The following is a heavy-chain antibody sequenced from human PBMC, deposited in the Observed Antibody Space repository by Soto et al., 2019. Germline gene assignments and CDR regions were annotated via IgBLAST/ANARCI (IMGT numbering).Heavy chain of an antibody. V-gene: IGHV3-30*18. CDR3: AKDRMGAGVRGYFDY. CDR1: GFTFSSYG. J-gene: IGHJ4*02. Sequence: QVQLVESGGGVVQPGKSLRLSCAGSGFTFSSYGMDWVRQVPGKGLEWVAVISYDGSNKYYADSVKGRFTIYRDNSKSTLYLQMSSLRADDTAVYYCAKDRMGAGVRGYFDYWGQGTLVTVSS. CDR2: ISYDGSNK. D-gene: IGHD3-10*02.